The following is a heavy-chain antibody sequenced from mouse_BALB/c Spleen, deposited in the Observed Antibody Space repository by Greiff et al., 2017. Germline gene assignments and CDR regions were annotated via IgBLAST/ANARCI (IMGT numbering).Heavy chain of an antibody. CDR3: ARENYGYAMDY. J-gene: IGHJ4*01. D-gene: IGHD1-1*01. Sequence: EVKLVESGGGLVQPGGSLKLSCAASGFTFSSYGMSWVRQTPDKRLELVATINSNGGSTYYPDSVKGRFTISRDNAKNTLYLQMSSLKSEDTAMYYCARENYGYAMDYWGQGTSVTVSS. CDR1: GFTFSSYG. CDR2: INSNGGST. V-gene: IGHV5-6-3*01.